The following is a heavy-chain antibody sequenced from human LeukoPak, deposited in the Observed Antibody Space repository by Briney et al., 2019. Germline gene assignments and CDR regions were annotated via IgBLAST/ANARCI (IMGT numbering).Heavy chain of an antibody. CDR1: GYTFTSYG. J-gene: IGHJ6*04. Sequence: ASVKVSCKASGYTFTSYGISWVRQAPGQGLEWMGWISAYNGNTNYAQKLQGRVTMTTDTSTSTAYMELRSLRSDDTAVYYCARAYDFWGGYPRMDVWGKGTTVTVSS. V-gene: IGHV1-18*01. CDR2: ISAYNGNT. CDR3: ARAYDFWGGYPRMDV. D-gene: IGHD3-3*01.